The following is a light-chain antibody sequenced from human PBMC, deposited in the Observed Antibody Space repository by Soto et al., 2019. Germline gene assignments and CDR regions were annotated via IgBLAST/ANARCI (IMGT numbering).Light chain of an antibody. CDR3: SSYTTSSTLVV. V-gene: IGLV2-14*01. J-gene: IGLJ3*02. CDR2: EVS. Sequence: QSALTQPASVSGSPGQSITISCTGTSSDVGGYNYVSWYQQHPGKAPKLMIYEVSYRPSGVSDRFSGSKSGNTASLTISGLQAEDEADYYCSSYTTSSTLVVFGGGTTLTVL. CDR1: SSDVGGYNY.